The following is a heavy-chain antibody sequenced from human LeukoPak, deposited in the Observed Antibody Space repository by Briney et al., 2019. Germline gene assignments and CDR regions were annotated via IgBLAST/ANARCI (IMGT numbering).Heavy chain of an antibody. V-gene: IGHV3-7*01. D-gene: IGHD2-2*01. CDR3: ARDEGDIVVVPAAMKTGTSTLYYYYYYMDV. CDR2: IKQDGSEK. CDR1: GFTFSSYW. Sequence: GGSLRLSCAASGFTFSSYWLSWVRQAPGRGLEWVANIKQDGSEKFYVDSVKGRFTISRDNAKNSLYLQMNSLRAEDTAVYYCARDEGDIVVVPAAMKTGTSTLYYYYYYMDVWGNGTTVTVSS. J-gene: IGHJ6*03.